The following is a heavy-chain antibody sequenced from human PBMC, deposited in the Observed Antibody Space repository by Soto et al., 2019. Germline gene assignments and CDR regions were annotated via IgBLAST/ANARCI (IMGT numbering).Heavy chain of an antibody. CDR3: AKRGAVRGYFAY. CDR2: ISASGGST. V-gene: IGHV3-23*01. Sequence: EVQLLESGGGLVQPGGSLRLSCAASGFTFSSYAMSWVRQAPGKGLEWVSGISASGGSTYYADSVKGRFTISRDNSKNTLYLQMNSLRAEDTAVYYCAKRGAVRGYFAYWAQGTLVTVSS. J-gene: IGHJ4*02. D-gene: IGHD3-10*01. CDR1: GFTFSSYA.